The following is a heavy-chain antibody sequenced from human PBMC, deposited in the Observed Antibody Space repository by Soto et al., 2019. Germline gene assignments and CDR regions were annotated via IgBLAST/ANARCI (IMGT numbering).Heavy chain of an antibody. CDR3: ARRGSRNYYYGMDV. Sequence: GGSLRLSCAASGFTFSSYSMNWVRQAPGKGLEWVSSTSSSSSYIYYADSVKGRFTISRDNAKNSLYLQMNSLRAEDTAVYYCARRGSRNYYYGMDVWGQGTTVTVSS. J-gene: IGHJ6*02. D-gene: IGHD3-10*01. CDR1: GFTFSSYS. CDR2: TSSSSSYI. V-gene: IGHV3-21*01.